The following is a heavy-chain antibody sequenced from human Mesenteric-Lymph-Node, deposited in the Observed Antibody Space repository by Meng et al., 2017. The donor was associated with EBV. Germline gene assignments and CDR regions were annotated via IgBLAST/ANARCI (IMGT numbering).Heavy chain of an antibody. CDR1: GYTFSQYW. CDR2: LNEDGATT. J-gene: IGHJ5*01. CDR3: SRDLVGSDDS. Sequence: VQLLESGGAVVQPGGSLRLSCVGSGYTFSQYWMHWVRQAPGMGLEWVSRLNEDGATTTYADSVRGRFTISRDNAKNTLYLQMNSLRAEDTAVYYCSRDLVGSDDSWGQGTLVTVSS. V-gene: IGHV3-74*01. D-gene: IGHD2-8*02.